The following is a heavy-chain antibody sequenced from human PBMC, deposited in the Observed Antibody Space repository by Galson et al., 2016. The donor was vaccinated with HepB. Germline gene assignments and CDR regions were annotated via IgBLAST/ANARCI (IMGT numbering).Heavy chain of an antibody. V-gene: IGHV3-73*01. D-gene: IGHD1-26*01. CDR2: IRTKPKNYAT. Sequence: SLRLSCAASGFTFSGSAFYWVRQASGKGLEWVARIRTKPKNYATEYGASVKGRFTISRDDSESTTYLQMNSLKIEDTAVYYCSRSNTAGALHNWGRGTLVIVSS. CDR1: GFTFSGSA. CDR3: SRSNTAGALHN. J-gene: IGHJ4*02.